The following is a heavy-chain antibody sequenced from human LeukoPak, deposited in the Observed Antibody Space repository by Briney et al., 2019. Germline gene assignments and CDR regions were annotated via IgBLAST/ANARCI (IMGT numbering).Heavy chain of an antibody. CDR1: GGSISSGGYY. CDR2: IYYSGST. D-gene: IGHD6-13*01. CDR3: ARKYSSSWYKWFDP. J-gene: IGHJ5*02. V-gene: IGHV4-31*03. Sequence: SETLSLTCTVSGGSISSGGYYWSWIRQHPGKGLEWIGYIYYSGSTYYNPSLKSRVTISVDTSKNQFSLKLSSVTAADTAVYYCARKYSSSWYKWFDPWGQGTLVTVSS.